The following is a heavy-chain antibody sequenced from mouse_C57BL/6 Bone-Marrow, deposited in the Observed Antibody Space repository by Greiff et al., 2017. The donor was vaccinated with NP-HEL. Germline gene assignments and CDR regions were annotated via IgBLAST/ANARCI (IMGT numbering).Heavy chain of an antibody. CDR2: IRSKSNNYAT. V-gene: IGHV10-1*01. CDR3: VRHQAQGFAY. Sequence: EVQLVESGGGLVQPKGSLKLSCAASGFSFNTYAMNWVRQAPGKGLEWVARIRSKSNNYATYYADSVKDRFTISRDDSESMLYLQMNNLKTEDTAMYYCVRHQAQGFAYWGQGTLVTVSA. J-gene: IGHJ3*01. CDR1: GFSFNTYA.